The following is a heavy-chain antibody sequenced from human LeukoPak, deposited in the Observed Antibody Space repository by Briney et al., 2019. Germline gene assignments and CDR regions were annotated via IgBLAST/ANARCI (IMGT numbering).Heavy chain of an antibody. D-gene: IGHD3-10*01. CDR2: IESKADGGTT. V-gene: IGHV3-15*04. Sequence: PGGSLRLSCAASGFSFSDAWMSWVRQIPGKGLEWVGRIESKADGGTTDYAAPVKGRFTISRDDSTNTLYLQMNSLKSEDTAVYYCTTYGSGRRFDYWGQGILVTVSS. CDR3: TTYGSGRRFDY. J-gene: IGHJ4*02. CDR1: GFSFSDAW.